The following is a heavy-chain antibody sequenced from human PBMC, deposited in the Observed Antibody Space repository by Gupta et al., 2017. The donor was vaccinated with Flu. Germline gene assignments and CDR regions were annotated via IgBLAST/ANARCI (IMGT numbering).Heavy chain of an antibody. CDR3: LRQSRRCSGGRCYLGAGEL. J-gene: IGHJ4*02. D-gene: IGHD2-15*01. V-gene: IGHV4-39*01. Sequence: QLQLQESGPGLVKPSETLSLPCSVFGGSISSSSYYWGWIRQSPGKGLEWIGSIYYSESTYYNPALKSRVTIFLDTAKNQLSLKLSYVTEDDTTVYYCLRQSRRCSGGRCYLGAGELWVQGTLRTVSS. CDR2: IYYSEST. CDR1: GGSISSSSYY.